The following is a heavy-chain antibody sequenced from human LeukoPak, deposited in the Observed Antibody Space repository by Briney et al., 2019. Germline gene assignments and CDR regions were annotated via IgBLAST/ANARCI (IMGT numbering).Heavy chain of an antibody. D-gene: IGHD2-2*01. V-gene: IGHV3-74*01. J-gene: IGHJ4*02. CDR3: VSFYETY. CDR1: GNYW. Sequence: PGGSLRLSGAASGNYWMHWVRQAPGKGLVWVSHINSDGSWTGYADSVKGRFTISKDNAKNTVYLQMNNLRAEDTAVYYCVSFYETYWGRGTLVTVSS. CDR2: INSDGSWT.